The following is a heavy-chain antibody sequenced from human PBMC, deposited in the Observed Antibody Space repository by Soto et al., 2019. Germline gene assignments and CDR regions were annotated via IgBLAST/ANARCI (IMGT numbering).Heavy chain of an antibody. CDR1: GYTVTTHA. Sequence: ASVKVSCKASGYTVTTHAMHWVRQAPGQSLEWMGWINGGTGQTKHSQRFQGRVTITRDTSASTAYMELSSLRSEDTAVYCCARGKGMEENYYYYGLDIWGQGTTVTVSS. V-gene: IGHV1-3*01. CDR3: ARGKGMEENYYYYGLDI. CDR2: INGGTGQT. J-gene: IGHJ6*02. D-gene: IGHD1-1*01.